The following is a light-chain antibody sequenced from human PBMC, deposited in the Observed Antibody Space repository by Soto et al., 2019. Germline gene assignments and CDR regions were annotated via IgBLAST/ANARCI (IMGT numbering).Light chain of an antibody. CDR2: KNT. CDR1: SSNIGDHT. Sequence: QSVLTQPPSASGTPGQRVTISCSGSSSNIGDHTVDWYQQVTGAAPELLIFKNTQRPSGVPDRFSASKSGTSASLAISAVQSEDEADYYSATWDDSLNSPLFGGGTKLTVL. CDR3: ATWDDSLNSPL. J-gene: IGLJ2*01. V-gene: IGLV1-44*01.